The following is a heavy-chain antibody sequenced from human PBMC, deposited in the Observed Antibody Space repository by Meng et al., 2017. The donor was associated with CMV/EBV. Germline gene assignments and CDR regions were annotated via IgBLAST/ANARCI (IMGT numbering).Heavy chain of an antibody. CDR1: GFTFSNYA. J-gene: IGHJ6*02. CDR3: AKRSQWLLGLNYYYGLDV. V-gene: IGHV3-23*01. D-gene: IGHD6-19*01. CDR2: ISASGSGTGST. Sequence: GESLKISCAASGFTFSNYAMSWVRQAPGKGLEWVSGISASGSGTGSTHYADSVKGRFTISRDNSKNTLYLQMNSLRAEDTALYYCAKRSQWLLGLNYYYGLDVWGQGTTVTVSS.